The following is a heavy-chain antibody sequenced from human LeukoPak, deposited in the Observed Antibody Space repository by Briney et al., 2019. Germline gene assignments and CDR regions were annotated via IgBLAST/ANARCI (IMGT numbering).Heavy chain of an antibody. V-gene: IGHV1-2*02. CDR2: INPNSGGT. D-gene: IGHD2-21*02. Sequence: ASVKVSCKASGYTFTVYYIYWVRQAPGQGLEWMGWINPNSGGTNYAQKFQGRVTMTRDTSISTAYMELSRLRSDDTAVYYCARAGVVVTDNWFDPWGQGTLVTVSS. CDR1: GYTFTVYY. J-gene: IGHJ5*02. CDR3: ARAGVVVTDNWFDP.